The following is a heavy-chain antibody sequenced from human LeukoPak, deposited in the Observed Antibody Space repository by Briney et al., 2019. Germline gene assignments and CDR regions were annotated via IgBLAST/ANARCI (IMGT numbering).Heavy chain of an antibody. CDR2: ITSSSRTI. CDR3: ASETDAADNDAFDV. V-gene: IGHV3-48*03. CDR1: GFAFSSYE. J-gene: IGHJ3*01. Sequence: GGSLRLSCAATGFAFSSYEMNWVRQAPGEGLEWISYITSSSRTINYADSVKGRYTISRDNTKNSLYLQMNGLRAEDTAVYYCASETDAADNDAFDVWGQGTMVTVSS. D-gene: IGHD3-9*01.